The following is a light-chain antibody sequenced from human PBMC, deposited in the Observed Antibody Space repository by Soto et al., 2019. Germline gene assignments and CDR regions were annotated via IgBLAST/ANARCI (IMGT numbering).Light chain of an antibody. V-gene: IGKV3-11*01. J-gene: IGKJ2*01. CDR3: QKGGA. CDR1: QSISNY. Sequence: EIVLTQSPATLSVSPGERATLSCRASQSISNYLAWYQQKPGQAPRLLIYDASNRATGVPARFSGSGSGTDFTLTIRSLEPEDFAVYSCQKGGAFGPGTKVEI. CDR2: DAS.